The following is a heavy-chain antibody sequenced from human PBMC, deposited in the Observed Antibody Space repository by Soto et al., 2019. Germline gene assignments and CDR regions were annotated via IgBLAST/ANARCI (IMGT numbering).Heavy chain of an antibody. CDR2: IYPGDSDT. CDR3: ATRRDGYIS. V-gene: IGHV5-51*01. J-gene: IGHJ5*02. D-gene: IGHD5-12*01. Sequence: GESLKISCKGSGYSFSNYWIGWVLQIPGKGLEWMGIIYPGDSDTRYSPSFQGQVTISADKSISTAYLQWSSLKASDNAMYYCATRRDGYISWGQGTLVTVSS. CDR1: GYSFSNYW.